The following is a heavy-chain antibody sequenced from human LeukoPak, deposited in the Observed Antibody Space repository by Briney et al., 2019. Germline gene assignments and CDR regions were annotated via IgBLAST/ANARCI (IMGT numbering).Heavy chain of an antibody. CDR1: GGTFSSYA. CDR3: ARHRIAAAGGAYY. J-gene: IGHJ4*02. Sequence: SVKVSCKASGGTFSSYAISWVRQAPGQGLEWMGGIIPIFGTANYVQKFQGRVTITADESTSTAYMELSSLRSEDTAVYYCARHRIAAAGGAYYWGQGTLVTVSS. CDR2: IIPIFGTA. D-gene: IGHD6-13*01. V-gene: IGHV1-69*13.